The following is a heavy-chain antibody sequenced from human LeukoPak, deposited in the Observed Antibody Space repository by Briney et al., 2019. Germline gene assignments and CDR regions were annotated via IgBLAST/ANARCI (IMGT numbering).Heavy chain of an antibody. CDR3: AREESGYYDY. V-gene: IGHV1-69*04. D-gene: IGHD3-3*01. Sequence: SVKVSCKASGGTFSSYAISWVRQAPGQGLEWMGRIIPILGIANYAQKFQGRVTITADKSTSTAYMELSSLRSDDTAVYYCAREESGYYDYWGQGTLVTVSS. J-gene: IGHJ4*02. CDR2: IIPILGIA. CDR1: GGTFSSYA.